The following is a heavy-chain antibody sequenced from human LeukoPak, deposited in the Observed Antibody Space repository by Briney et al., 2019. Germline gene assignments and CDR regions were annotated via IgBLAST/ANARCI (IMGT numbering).Heavy chain of an antibody. CDR3: ARPPARGYSYVYYYYMDV. J-gene: IGHJ6*03. CDR2: INHSGST. CDR1: GGSFSGYY. Sequence: SETLSLTCAVYGGSFSGYYWSWIRQPPGKGLEWIGEINHSGSTNYNPSLKSRVTISVDTSKNQFSLKLSSVTAADTAVYYCARPPARGYSYVYYYYMDVWGKGTTVTVSS. V-gene: IGHV4-34*01. D-gene: IGHD5-18*01.